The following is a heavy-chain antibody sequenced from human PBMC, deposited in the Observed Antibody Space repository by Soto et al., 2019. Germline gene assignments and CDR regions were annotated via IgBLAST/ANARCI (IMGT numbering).Heavy chain of an antibody. CDR2: FDPEDGEI. V-gene: IGHV1-24*01. Sequence: QVHLVQSGAEVKKPGASVKVSSTVSGYSLNELSIHWLRQAPGKGLEWMGGFDPEDGEIVYAQKFQRRVTMTEDTSTDTANMDLSSLRYEDTDVYYCATGVPAGDFDNWGQGTLVTVSS. D-gene: IGHD1-1*01. CDR3: ATGVPAGDFDN. J-gene: IGHJ4*02. CDR1: GYSLNELS.